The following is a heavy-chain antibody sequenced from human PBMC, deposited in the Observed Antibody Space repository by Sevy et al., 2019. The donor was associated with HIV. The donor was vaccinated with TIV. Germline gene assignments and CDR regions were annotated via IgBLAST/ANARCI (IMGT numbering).Heavy chain of an antibody. V-gene: IGHV3-53*01. Sequence: GGSLRLSCLASGFNVNDNYMTWVRQAPGKGLESVSLIRSAGGISYGDSVRGRFTISRDTSKNTVFLQMNSLRVEDTAVYYCARIPGFCRGTSCPFENWGQGALVTVSS. CDR1: GFNVNDNY. CDR2: IRSAGGI. CDR3: ARIPGFCRGTSCPFEN. J-gene: IGHJ4*02. D-gene: IGHD2-2*01.